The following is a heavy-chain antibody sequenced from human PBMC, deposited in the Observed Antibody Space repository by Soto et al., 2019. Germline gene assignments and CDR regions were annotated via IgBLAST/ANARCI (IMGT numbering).Heavy chain of an antibody. V-gene: IGHV3-21*01. CDR2: ISGSGSYI. J-gene: IGHJ4*02. CDR1: GFTFSSYN. CDR3: TRGSACDS. Sequence: EVQLVESGGGLVKPGGSLRLSCEASGFTFSSYNMNWVRQAPGKGLEWVSSISGSGSYIYYADSVKGRFTISRDNAKNSLYLQMNGLRAEDTAVYYCTRGSACDSWGQGTLATVSS.